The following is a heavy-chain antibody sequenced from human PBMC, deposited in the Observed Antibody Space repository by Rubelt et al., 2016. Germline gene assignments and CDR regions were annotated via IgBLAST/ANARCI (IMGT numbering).Heavy chain of an antibody. CDR2: IQSGGST. V-gene: IGHV3-53*01. CDR3: ARGMGASGTGLVDY. D-gene: IGHD1-7*01. J-gene: IGHJ4*02. Sequence: PGGSLRLSCAASGFTVGSYYMNWVRQGPGKGLEWVSGIQSGGSTYYADSVKGRFTISRDDSRKTLYLQMNSLRAEDTAVYYCARGMGASGTGLVDYCGQGTLVAVSS. CDR1: GFTVGSYY.